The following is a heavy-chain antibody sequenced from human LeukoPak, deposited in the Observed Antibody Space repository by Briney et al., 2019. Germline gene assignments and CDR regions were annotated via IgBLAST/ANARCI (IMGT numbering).Heavy chain of an antibody. J-gene: IGHJ4*02. CDR3: AKDTRDDHHSDY. CDR1: GFTFSAYG. D-gene: IGHD1-14*01. V-gene: IGHV3-30*18. CDR2: ISYDGINK. Sequence: GGSLRLSCAASGFTFSAYGMHWVRQAPGKRLEWVAIISYDGINKHYPDSVKGRFTISRDNSKNTLYLQMNSLRAEDTAVYYCAKDTRDDHHSDYWGQGTLVTVSS.